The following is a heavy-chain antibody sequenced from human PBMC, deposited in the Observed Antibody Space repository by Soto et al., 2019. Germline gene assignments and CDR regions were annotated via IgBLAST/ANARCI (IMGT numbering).Heavy chain of an antibody. CDR3: AKGAVAGTPPPYYYYGMDV. CDR2: IIPIFGTV. J-gene: IGHJ6*02. Sequence: QVQLLQSGAEVKKPGSSVRVSCEASGGTFRTYAISWVRQAPGQGLEWMGEIIPIFGTVNYAQKFQGRVTITADEPTATGYMDLRSLRSEETAVYYCAKGAVAGTPPPYYYYGMDVWGQGTTVTVSS. V-gene: IGHV1-69*12. CDR1: GGTFRTYA. D-gene: IGHD6-19*01.